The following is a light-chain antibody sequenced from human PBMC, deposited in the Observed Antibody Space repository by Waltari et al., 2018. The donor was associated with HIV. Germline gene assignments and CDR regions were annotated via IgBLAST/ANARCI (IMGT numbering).Light chain of an antibody. CDR2: GDN. Sequence: QSVLTQPHSASATPGQRVIISCSGSYSNVGRDEVNWYQKLPGPAHKLLIYGDNERPSGVPDRFSGSKSGASASLAISDLQSEDEAEYYCAAWDARLNEYLFGTGTKVTVL. CDR3: AAWDARLNEYL. J-gene: IGLJ1*01. CDR1: YSNVGRDE. V-gene: IGLV1-44*01.